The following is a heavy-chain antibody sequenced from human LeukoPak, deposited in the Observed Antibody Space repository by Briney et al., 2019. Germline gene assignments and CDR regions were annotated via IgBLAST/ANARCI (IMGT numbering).Heavy chain of an antibody. J-gene: IGHJ4*02. CDR2: ISYDGSNK. CDR3: ARRHFDY. CDR1: GFTFSSYA. V-gene: IGHV3-30-3*01. Sequence: GGSLRLSCAASGFTFSSYAMHWVRQAPGKGLEWVAVISYDGSNKYYADSVKGRFTISRDNSKNTLYLQMNSLRAEDTAVYYCARRHFDYWGQGTLVTVSS.